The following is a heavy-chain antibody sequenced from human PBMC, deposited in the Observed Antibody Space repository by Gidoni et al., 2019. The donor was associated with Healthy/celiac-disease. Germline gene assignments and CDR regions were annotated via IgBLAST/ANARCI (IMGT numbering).Heavy chain of an antibody. Sequence: QVQLVESGGGVVQPGGSLRPSCAASGFTFGSYGLHWVGQAPGKGLGWVAFIRYDGSNKYYADSVKCRFTISRDNSKNTLYLQMNSLRAEDTAVYYCAKLYYDFWSGYSGDDAFDIWGQGTMVTVSS. D-gene: IGHD3-3*01. J-gene: IGHJ3*02. CDR1: GFTFGSYG. CDR3: AKLYYDFWSGYSGDDAFDI. V-gene: IGHV3-30*02. CDR2: IRYDGSNK.